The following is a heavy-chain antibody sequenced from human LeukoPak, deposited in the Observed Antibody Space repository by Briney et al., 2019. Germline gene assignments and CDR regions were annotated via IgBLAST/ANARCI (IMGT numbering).Heavy chain of an antibody. J-gene: IGHJ4*02. Sequence: SETLSLTCGVSGGPFSNYYWAWIRQPPGKGLEWIGEINRSGSTNYNPSLESRVTISVDTSKNQFSLKLSSVTAADTAVCFCAKSGLTTVLYLDWGQGTLVTVSS. V-gene: IGHV4-34*01. D-gene: IGHD4-11*01. CDR3: AKSGLTTVLYLD. CDR2: INRSGST. CDR1: GGPFSNYY.